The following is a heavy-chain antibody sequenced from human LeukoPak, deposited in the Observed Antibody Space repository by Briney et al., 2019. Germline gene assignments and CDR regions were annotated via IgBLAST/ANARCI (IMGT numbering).Heavy chain of an antibody. CDR3: TKELHVAVAVADYYYFYMDV. J-gene: IGHJ6*03. D-gene: IGHD6-19*01. CDR2: INGGGNTT. CDR1: GFAFSTFA. V-gene: IGHV3-23*01. Sequence: GGSLRLSCAASGFAFSTFAMGWVRQSPGKGLEWLSTINGGGNTTFYSDSVKGRFTISRDNSKNTLYLHMDSLRPDDTAIYYCTKELHVAVAVADYYYFYMDVWGRGTAVTISS.